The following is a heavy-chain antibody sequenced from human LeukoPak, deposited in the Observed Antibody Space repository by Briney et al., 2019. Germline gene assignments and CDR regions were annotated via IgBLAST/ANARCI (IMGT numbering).Heavy chain of an antibody. D-gene: IGHD6-6*01. Sequence: PSQTLSLTCTVSGGSISSGGYYWSWIRQPPGKGLEWIGSIYYSGSTYYNPSLKSRVTISVDTSKNQFSLKLSSVTAADTAVYYCARLAAEYSSSYPSPDDDYWGQGALVTVSS. J-gene: IGHJ4*02. V-gene: IGHV4-30-2*03. CDR3: ARLAAEYSSSYPSPDDDY. CDR1: GGSISSGGYY. CDR2: IYYSGST.